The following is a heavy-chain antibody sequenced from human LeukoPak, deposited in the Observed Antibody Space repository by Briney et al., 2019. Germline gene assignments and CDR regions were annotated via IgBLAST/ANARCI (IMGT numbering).Heavy chain of an antibody. CDR2: IKSKTDGGTT. Sequence: PGGSLRLSCAASGFTFSNAWMSWVRQAPGEGLEWVGRIKSKTDGGTTDYAAPVKGRFTISRDDSKNTLYLQMNSLKNVDTAVYYCTTGIGIAARGADAFDIWGQGTMVSLSS. J-gene: IGHJ3*02. CDR1: GFTFSNAW. V-gene: IGHV3-15*01. D-gene: IGHD6-6*01. CDR3: TTGIGIAARGADAFDI.